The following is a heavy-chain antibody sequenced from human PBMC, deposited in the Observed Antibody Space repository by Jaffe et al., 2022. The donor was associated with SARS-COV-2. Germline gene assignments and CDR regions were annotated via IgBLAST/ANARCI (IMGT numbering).Heavy chain of an antibody. J-gene: IGHJ4*02. CDR3: AKDYYDSSGYYYACLFDY. CDR2: ISGSGGST. V-gene: IGHV3-23*01. D-gene: IGHD3-22*01. CDR1: GFTFSSYA. Sequence: EVQLLESGGGLVQPGGSLRLSCAASGFTFSSYAMSWVRQAPGKGLEWVSAISGSGGSTYYADSVKGRFTISRDNSKNTLYLQMNSLRAEDTAVYYCAKDYYDSSGYYYACLFDYWGQGTLVTVSS.